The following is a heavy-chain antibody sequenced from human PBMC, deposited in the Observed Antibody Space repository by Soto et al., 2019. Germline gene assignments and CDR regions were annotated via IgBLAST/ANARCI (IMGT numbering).Heavy chain of an antibody. Sequence: LRLSCAASGFTFSDYYMSWIRQAPGKGLEWVSYISSSSSDTNYADSVRGRFTISRDNAKNSLYLQMNGLRAEDTAVYYCVRDIARVGDTYYYDYWRQGTLVTVSS. D-gene: IGHD1-26*01. CDR1: GFTFSDYY. J-gene: IGHJ4*02. CDR2: ISSSSSDT. V-gene: IGHV3-11*06. CDR3: VRDIARVGDTYYYDY.